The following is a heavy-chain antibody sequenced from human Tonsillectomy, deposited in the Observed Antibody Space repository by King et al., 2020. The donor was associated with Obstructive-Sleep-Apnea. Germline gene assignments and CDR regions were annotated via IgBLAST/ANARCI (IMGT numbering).Heavy chain of an antibody. CDR1: GCTFSDYL. V-gene: IGHV3-7*01. D-gene: IGHD3-22*01. CDR3: AGQRTVVALTYGMDV. Sequence: EVQLVESGGGLVQPGGSLRISCAAPGCTFSDYLMSWVRQAPGKGLEWVAVINQDGSEKYYLDSERGRFFVSRDNAKNSLYLQMNTLTDEDTALYYCAGQRTVVALTYGMDVWGQGTTVIVSS. CDR2: INQDGSEK. J-gene: IGHJ6*02.